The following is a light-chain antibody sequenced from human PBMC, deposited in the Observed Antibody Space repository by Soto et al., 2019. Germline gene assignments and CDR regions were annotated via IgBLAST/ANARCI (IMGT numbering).Light chain of an antibody. CDR2: AAS. Sequence: DIQMTQSPSSLSASLVYRVTITCRASQGIGVYLAWFQQKPGNVPKLLIYAASTLQSGVPSRFSGSGSGTDFTLTISSLQPEDVATYYCQKYNSAPLTFGGGTKVEIK. J-gene: IGKJ4*01. CDR1: QGIGVY. CDR3: QKYNSAPLT. V-gene: IGKV1-27*01.